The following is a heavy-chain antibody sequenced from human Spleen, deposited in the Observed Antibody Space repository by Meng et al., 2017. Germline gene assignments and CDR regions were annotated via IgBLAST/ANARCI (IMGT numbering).Heavy chain of an antibody. CDR2: INPNSGGT. J-gene: IGHJ4*02. Sequence: ASVKVSCKASGYTFTDYYIHWVRQAPGQGLEWMGWINPNSGGTKYAQIFQGGVTMTRDTSITTAYMELSRVTSDDTAVYFCARGGTLTAVTTIDWGQGTLVTVSS. CDR1: GYTFTDYY. CDR3: ARGGTLTAVTTID. V-gene: IGHV1-2*02. D-gene: IGHD4-17*01.